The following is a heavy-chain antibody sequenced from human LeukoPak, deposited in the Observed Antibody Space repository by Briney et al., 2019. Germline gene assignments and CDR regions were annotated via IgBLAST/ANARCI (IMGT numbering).Heavy chain of an antibody. D-gene: IGHD6-6*01. CDR1: GYTFTGYY. V-gene: IGHV1-2*02. Sequence: GASVKVPCKASGYTFTGYYMHWVRQAPGQGLEWMGWINPNSGGTNYAQKFQGRVTMTRDTSISTAYMEPSRLRSDDTAVYYCARDAGKYSSSSGDYWGQGTLVTVSS. CDR3: ARDAGKYSSSSGDY. J-gene: IGHJ4*02. CDR2: INPNSGGT.